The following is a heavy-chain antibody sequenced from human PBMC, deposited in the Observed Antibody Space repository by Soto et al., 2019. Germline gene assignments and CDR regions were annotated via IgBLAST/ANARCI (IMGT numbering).Heavy chain of an antibody. CDR1: GFTVSSNY. CDR3: AAPRGSSSWYLKFDY. D-gene: IGHD6-13*01. J-gene: IGHJ4*02. CDR2: IYSGGST. V-gene: IGHV3-53*04. Sequence: EVQLVESGGGLVQPGGSLRLSCAASGFTVSSNYMSWVRQAPGKGLEWVSVIYSGGSTYYADSVKGRFTISRHNSKNTLYLQMNSLRAEDTAVYYCAAPRGSSSWYLKFDYWGQGTLVTGSS.